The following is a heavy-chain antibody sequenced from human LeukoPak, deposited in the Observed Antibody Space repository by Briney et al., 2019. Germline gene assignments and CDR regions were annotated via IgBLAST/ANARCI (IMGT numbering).Heavy chain of an antibody. CDR1: GGSISSYY. Sequence: SETLSLTCSVSGGSISSYYWSWIRRPPGKGLEWIGYIYYSGNTNYNPSLKSRVTISADTSKNQFSLKLNSVTAADTAVYYCARHGRDRSGYPPFDYWGQGTLVTVSS. CDR3: ARHGRDRSGYPPFDY. V-gene: IGHV4-59*08. J-gene: IGHJ4*02. D-gene: IGHD3-22*01. CDR2: IYYSGNT.